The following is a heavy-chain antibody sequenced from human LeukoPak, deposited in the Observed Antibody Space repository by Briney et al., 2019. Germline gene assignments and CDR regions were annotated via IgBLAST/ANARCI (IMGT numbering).Heavy chain of an antibody. CDR1: GYTFTSHD. Sequence: ASVKVSCKASGYTFTSHDVNWVRQATGQGFEWMGRLNPDSGYTGSAQKFQGRVTMTRDTSISTAYMELSSLRSKDTAVYYCARADGGNSPGYYYGLDVWGQGTTVTVSS. CDR3: ARADGGNSPGYYYGLDV. D-gene: IGHD4-23*01. J-gene: IGHJ6*02. V-gene: IGHV1-8*01. CDR2: LNPDSGYT.